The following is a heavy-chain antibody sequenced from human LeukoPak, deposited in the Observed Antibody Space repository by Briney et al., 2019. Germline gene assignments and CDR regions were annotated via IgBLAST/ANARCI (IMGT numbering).Heavy chain of an antibody. CDR3: ARVFRNSGYDYSYYYYGMDV. J-gene: IGHJ6*02. Sequence: SETLSLTCTVSGGSISSYYWSWIRQPPGKGLEWIGYIYYSGSTNYNPSLKSRVTISVDTAKNQFSLKLSSVTAADTAVYYCARVFRNSGYDYSYYYYGMDVWGQGTTVTVSS. CDR1: GGSISSYY. CDR2: IYYSGST. D-gene: IGHD5-12*01. V-gene: IGHV4-59*01.